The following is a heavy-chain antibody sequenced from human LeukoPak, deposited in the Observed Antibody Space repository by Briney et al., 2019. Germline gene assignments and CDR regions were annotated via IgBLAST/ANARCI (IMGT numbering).Heavy chain of an antibody. CDR1: GGSITSYY. CDR2: IYVTEST. CDR3: ARDSGTTGEVKFDP. D-gene: IGHD3-10*01. Sequence: SETLSLTCTVSGGSITSYYWSWIRQPAGKGLEWIGRIYVTESTTYNPSLKSRVTISTDTSKNQFSLKLTSVTAADTAVYYCARDSGTTGEVKFDPWGQGTLVTVSS. J-gene: IGHJ5*02. V-gene: IGHV4-4*07.